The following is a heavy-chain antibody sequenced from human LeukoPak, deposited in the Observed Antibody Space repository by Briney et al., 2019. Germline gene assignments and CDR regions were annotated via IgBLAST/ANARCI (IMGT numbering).Heavy chain of an antibody. D-gene: IGHD5-12*01. CDR2: INPSGGST. CDR1: GYTFTNYG. V-gene: IGHV1-46*03. Sequence: ASVKVSCKASGYTFTNYGISWVRQSPGQGLEWMGIINPSGGSTSYAQKFHGRVTMPRDTSTSTVYMELSSLRSEDTAVYYCARGRRVATGAPGGWFDPWGQGTLVTVSS. J-gene: IGHJ5*02. CDR3: ARGRRVATGAPGGWFDP.